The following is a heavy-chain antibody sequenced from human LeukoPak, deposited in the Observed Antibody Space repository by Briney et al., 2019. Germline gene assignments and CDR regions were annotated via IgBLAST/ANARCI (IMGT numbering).Heavy chain of an antibody. V-gene: IGHV3-23*01. J-gene: IGHJ4*02. CDR1: GFTFSHYG. CDR3: AKAGSIRFDY. Sequence: PGGSLRLSCAASGFTFSHYGMTWVRQAPGKGLEWVSAISGSGGSTYYAGSVKGRFTISRDNSKNTLYLQINRLRAEDTAVYYCAKAGSIRFDYWGQGTLVTVSS. D-gene: IGHD1-26*01. CDR2: ISGSGGST.